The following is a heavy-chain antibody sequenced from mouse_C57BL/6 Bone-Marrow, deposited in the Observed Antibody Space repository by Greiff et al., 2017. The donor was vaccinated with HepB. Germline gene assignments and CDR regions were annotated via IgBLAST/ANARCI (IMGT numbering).Heavy chain of an antibody. CDR2: IYPRSGNT. J-gene: IGHJ2*01. CDR3: ADGSSFYFDY. V-gene: IGHV1-81*01. Sequence: LVESGAELARPGASVKLSCKASGYTFTSYGISWVKQRTGQGLEWIGEIYPRSGNTYYNEKFKGKATLTADKSSSTAYMELRSLTSEDSAVYFCADGSSFYFDYWGQGTTLTVSS. CDR1: GYTFTSYG. D-gene: IGHD1-1*01.